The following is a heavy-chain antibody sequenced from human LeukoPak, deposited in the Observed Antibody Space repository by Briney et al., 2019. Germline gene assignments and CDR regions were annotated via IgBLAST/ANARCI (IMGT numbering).Heavy chain of an antibody. J-gene: IGHJ4*02. Sequence: SETLSLTCTVSGGSISDFYWSWIRQPAGKGLEWIGRIYSGGSTNYNPSLKSRATMSVDTSKKQFSLNLGSVTAADTAVYYCARDFGFWGQGTLVTVSS. CDR1: GGSISDFY. V-gene: IGHV4-4*07. CDR3: ARDFGF. CDR2: IYSGGST.